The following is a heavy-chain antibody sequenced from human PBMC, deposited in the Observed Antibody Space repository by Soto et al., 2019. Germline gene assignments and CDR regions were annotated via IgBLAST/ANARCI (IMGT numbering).Heavy chain of an antibody. V-gene: IGHV3-30-3*01. J-gene: IGHJ4*02. D-gene: IGHD2-8*01. CDR3: ARQNGAFDY. CDR1: GFTFTNYA. Sequence: QVQLVESGGGVVQPGRSLRLSCAASGFTFTNYAMHWVRQAPGKGLEWVSIVSLDGSNKYYADSVKGRFTISRDNSKNTLYLQMNGLRAEDTAVYFCARQNGAFDYWGQGTLVTVSS. CDR2: VSLDGSNK.